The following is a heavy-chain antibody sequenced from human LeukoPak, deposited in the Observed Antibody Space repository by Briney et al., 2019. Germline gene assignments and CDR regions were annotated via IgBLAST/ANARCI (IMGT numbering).Heavy chain of an antibody. CDR2: INTNTGNP. CDR1: GYTFTGYY. D-gene: IGHD1-26*01. J-gene: IGHJ6*03. V-gene: IGHV7-4-1*02. Sequence: ASVKVSCKASGYTFTGYYMHWVRQAPGQGLEWMGWINTNTGNPTYAQGFTGRFVFSLDTSVSTAYLQISSLKAEDTAVYYCARAGLLGDYYMDVWGKGTTVTVSS. CDR3: ARAGLLGDYYMDV.